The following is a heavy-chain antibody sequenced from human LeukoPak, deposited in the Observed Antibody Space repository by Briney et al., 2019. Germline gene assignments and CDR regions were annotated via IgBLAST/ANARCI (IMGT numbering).Heavy chain of an antibody. CDR3: ARGSCSSTSCYHNWFDP. D-gene: IGHD2-2*01. CDR1: GGTFSRYA. CDR2: IIPIFGTA. V-gene: IGHV1-69*13. Sequence: GASVKVSCKASGGTFSRYAISWERQAPGQGLEWMGGIIPIFGTANYAQKFQGRVTITADESTSTAYMELSSLRSEDTAVYYCARGSCSSTSCYHNWFDPWGQGTLVTVSS. J-gene: IGHJ5*02.